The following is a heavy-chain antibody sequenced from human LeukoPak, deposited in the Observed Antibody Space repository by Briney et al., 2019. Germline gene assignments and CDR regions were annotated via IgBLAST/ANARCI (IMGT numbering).Heavy chain of an antibody. Sequence: GGVLRLSCAASGFTFSSYWMNWVRQAPGKGLEWVAIIKEDGSQTYYVDSVKGRFTISRDNGKNSLYLQMNSLRAEDTAVYARDPSGSSSGWYYFDYWGQGALVSVSS. CDR1: GFTFSSYW. CDR2: IKEDGSQT. J-gene: IGHJ4*02. CDR3: DPSGSSSGWYYFDY. D-gene: IGHD6-19*01. V-gene: IGHV3-7*03.